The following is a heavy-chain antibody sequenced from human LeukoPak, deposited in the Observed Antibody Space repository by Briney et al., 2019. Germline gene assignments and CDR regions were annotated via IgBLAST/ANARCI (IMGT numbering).Heavy chain of an antibody. CDR3: ARDFPYYYDSSGFDAFDI. V-gene: IGHV4-59*12. CDR2: IYYSGST. J-gene: IGHJ3*02. D-gene: IGHD3-22*01. Sequence: TSETLSLTCTVSGGSISSYYWSWIRQPPGKGLEWIGYIYYSGSTYYNPSLKSRVTISVDTSKNQFSLKLSSVTAADTAVYYCARDFPYYYDSSGFDAFDIWGQGTMVTVSS. CDR1: GGSISSYY.